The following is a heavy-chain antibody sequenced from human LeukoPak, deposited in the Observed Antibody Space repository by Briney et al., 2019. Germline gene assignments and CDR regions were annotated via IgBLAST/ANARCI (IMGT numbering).Heavy chain of an antibody. D-gene: IGHD2-15*01. Sequence: GGSLRLSWAASGVTFSDYCMGWIRQAPGKGLEWVSYISSGGSTIYHAASVKGRFPISRAHAKNSLYLQMNSLRAEDTAVYYCARDFRYCSGGSCYSDSGMDVWGQGTTVTVSS. CDR1: GVTFSDYC. J-gene: IGHJ6*02. V-gene: IGHV3-11*04. CDR2: ISSGGSTI. CDR3: ARDFRYCSGGSCYSDSGMDV.